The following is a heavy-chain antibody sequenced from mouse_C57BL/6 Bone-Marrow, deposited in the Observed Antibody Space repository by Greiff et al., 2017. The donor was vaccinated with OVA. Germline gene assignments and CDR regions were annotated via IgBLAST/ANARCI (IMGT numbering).Heavy chain of an antibody. CDR1: GFSLTSSG. D-gene: IGHD4-1*01. CDR3: ARQSGTGGYYYAMDY. J-gene: IGHJ4*01. CDR2: IWSDGST. Sequence: VKLMESGPGLVAPSQSLSITCTVSGFSLTSSGVHWVRQPPGKGLEWLVVIWSDGSTTYNSALKSRLSISKDNSKSQVFLKMNSLQTDDTAMYYCARQSGTGGYYYAMDYWGQGTSVTVSS. V-gene: IGHV2-6-1*01.